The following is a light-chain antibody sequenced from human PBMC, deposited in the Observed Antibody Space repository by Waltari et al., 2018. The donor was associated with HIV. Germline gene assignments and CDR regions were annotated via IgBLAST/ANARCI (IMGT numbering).Light chain of an antibody. CDR2: SNN. J-gene: IGLJ3*02. CDR3: AGWDDSLSGVV. CDR1: SSNIGSNT. V-gene: IGLV1-44*01. Sequence: QSVLTQPPSASGTPGQRVAISCSGSSSNIGSNTITWYQQLSGTAPKLLINSNNQRPSGVPDRFSGSKSGTSGSLAISGLQSEDEADYYCAGWDDSLSGVVFGGGTKLTVL.